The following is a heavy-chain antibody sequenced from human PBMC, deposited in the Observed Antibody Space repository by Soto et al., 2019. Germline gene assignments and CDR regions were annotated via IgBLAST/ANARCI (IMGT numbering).Heavy chain of an antibody. D-gene: IGHD4-4*01. CDR1: GFTFSSYA. Sequence: EVQLLESGGGLVQPGGSLRLSCAASGFTFSSYAMSWVRQAPGKGLEWVPAISGSGGSTYYADSVKGRFTISRDNSQNTLYLQMNSLRAEDTAVYYCAKYLEKYTVTGVFDYWGQGTLVTVSS. V-gene: IGHV3-23*01. CDR3: AKYLEKYTVTGVFDY. CDR2: ISGSGGST. J-gene: IGHJ4*02.